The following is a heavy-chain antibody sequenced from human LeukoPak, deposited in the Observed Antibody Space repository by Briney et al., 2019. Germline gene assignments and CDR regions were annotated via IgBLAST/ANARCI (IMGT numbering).Heavy chain of an antibody. Sequence: GGSLRLSCTASGFPFIEYSMNWVRRAPGKGLEWISYIGIDSGNTKYADSVRGRFTISADKAKNSLYLQMNSLRVEDTAVYCCARDHNYAFDNWGQGTLVSVTS. V-gene: IGHV3-48*01. J-gene: IGHJ4*02. CDR3: ARDHNYAFDN. CDR2: IGIDSGNT. D-gene: IGHD1-1*01. CDR1: GFPFIEYS.